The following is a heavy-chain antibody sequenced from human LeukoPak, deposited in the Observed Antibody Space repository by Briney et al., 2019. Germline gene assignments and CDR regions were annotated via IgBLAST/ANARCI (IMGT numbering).Heavy chain of an antibody. CDR2: IRYDGSNK. V-gene: IGHV3-30*02. J-gene: IGHJ4*02. D-gene: IGHD3-22*01. Sequence: GGSLRLSFAASGFPFSSYGMHWVRPAPGKGLEWVAFIRYDGSNKYYADSVKGRFTISRDNSKNTLYLQMNSLRAEDTAVYYCAKDGGYFLYYFDYWGQGTLVTVSS. CDR1: GFPFSSYG. CDR3: AKDGGYFLYYFDY.